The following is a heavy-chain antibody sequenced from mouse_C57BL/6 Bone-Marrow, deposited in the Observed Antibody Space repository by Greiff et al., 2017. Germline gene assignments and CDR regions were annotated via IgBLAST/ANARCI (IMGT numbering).Heavy chain of an antibody. D-gene: IGHD2-12*01. Sequence: VQLQQPDAELVMPGASVKLSCKASGYTFTSYWIHWVKQRPGQGLEWIGEIYPSDSYTNYNQKFKGKSTLTVDKSSSTAYMQLSSLTSDNSAVYDGAGGEDYTRDCSDYWGQGTTLTVSS. CDR3: AGGEDYTRDCSDY. CDR2: IYPSDSYT. J-gene: IGHJ2*01. CDR1: GYTFTSYW. V-gene: IGHV1-69*01.